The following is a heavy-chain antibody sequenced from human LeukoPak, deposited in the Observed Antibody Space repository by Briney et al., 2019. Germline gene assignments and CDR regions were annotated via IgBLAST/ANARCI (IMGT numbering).Heavy chain of an antibody. CDR3: AKGRVGANGYYYYGMDV. CDR1: GFTFISFS. Sequence: LRLSCAATGFTFISFSMHWVRQAPGKGLEWVAVISYDGSNKYYADSVKGRFTISRDNSKNTLYLQMNSLRTEDTAVYYCAKGRVGANGYYYYGMDVWGQGTTVTVSS. CDR2: ISYDGSNK. D-gene: IGHD1-26*01. V-gene: IGHV3-30*18. J-gene: IGHJ6*02.